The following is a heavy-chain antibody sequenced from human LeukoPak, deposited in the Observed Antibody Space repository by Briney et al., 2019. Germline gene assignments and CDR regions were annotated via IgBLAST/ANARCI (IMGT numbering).Heavy chain of an antibody. Sequence: GESLKISCKGSGYIFTSYWIGWVRQMPGKGLEWMGIIYPGDSETRYSPSFQGQVTISADKSTNTAYLQWSSLRASDTAMYYCVRGVSMMEYFDYWGQGTLVTVSP. CDR1: GYIFTSYW. V-gene: IGHV5-51*01. J-gene: IGHJ4*02. CDR2: IYPGDSET. CDR3: VRGVSMMEYFDY. D-gene: IGHD3-10*01.